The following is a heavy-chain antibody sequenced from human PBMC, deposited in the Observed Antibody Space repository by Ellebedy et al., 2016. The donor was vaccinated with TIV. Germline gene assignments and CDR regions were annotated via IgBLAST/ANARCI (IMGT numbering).Heavy chain of an antibody. Sequence: AASVNVSCKASGYTFASSGVSWVRQARGQGLEWIRCVSGQDGETNYGQKFEGRVTMTTDASTSTAYMDLRSLRSDDTAVYFCARDFHYYASGSWDDTCDIWGQGTVVTVSS. CDR3: ARDFHYYASGSWDDTCDI. CDR2: VSGQDGET. V-gene: IGHV1-18*01. J-gene: IGHJ3*02. D-gene: IGHD3-10*01. CDR1: GYTFASSG.